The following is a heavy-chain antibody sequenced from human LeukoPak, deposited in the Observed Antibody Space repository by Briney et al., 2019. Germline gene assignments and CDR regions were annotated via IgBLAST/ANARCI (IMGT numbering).Heavy chain of an antibody. CDR3: VREGHTYSGDPQGSFDY. D-gene: IGHD5-12*01. CDR2: SHPNNGGT. J-gene: IGHJ4*02. CDR1: GYTFTDYW. Sequence: GASVKVSCKASGYTFTDYWMHWVRQAPGQGPEYVAWSHPNNGGTHFTQKFQGRFSVTRDTSTSTIYMEVSRLTSDDTAVYYCVREGHTYSGDPQGSFDYWGQGTLVTVSS. V-gene: IGHV1-2*02.